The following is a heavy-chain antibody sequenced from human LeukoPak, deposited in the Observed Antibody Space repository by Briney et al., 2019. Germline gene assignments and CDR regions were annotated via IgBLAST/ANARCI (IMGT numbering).Heavy chain of an antibody. Sequence: SETLSLTCTVSGGSISSYYWSWLRQPPGKGLEWIGYIYYSGSTNYNPSLKSRVTISVDTSKNQFSLKLSSVTAADTAVYYCASSIVTYYYDSSGSFDIWGQGTMVTVSS. V-gene: IGHV4-59*01. CDR2: IYYSGST. CDR3: ASSIVTYYYDSSGSFDI. J-gene: IGHJ3*02. CDR1: GGSISSYY. D-gene: IGHD3-22*01.